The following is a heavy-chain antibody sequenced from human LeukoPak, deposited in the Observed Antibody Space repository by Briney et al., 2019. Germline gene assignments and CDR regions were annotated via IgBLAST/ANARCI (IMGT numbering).Heavy chain of an antibody. CDR3: ARVNYYGSYYFDY. J-gene: IGHJ4*02. V-gene: IGHV4-59*01. CDR1: GGSISSYY. Sequence: TSETLSLTCTVSGGSISSYYWSWLRQPPGKGLEWIGYIYYSGSTNYNPSLKSRVTISVDTSKNQFSLKLSSVTAADTAVYYCARVNYYGSYYFDYWGQGTLVTVSS. D-gene: IGHD3-10*01. CDR2: IYYSGST.